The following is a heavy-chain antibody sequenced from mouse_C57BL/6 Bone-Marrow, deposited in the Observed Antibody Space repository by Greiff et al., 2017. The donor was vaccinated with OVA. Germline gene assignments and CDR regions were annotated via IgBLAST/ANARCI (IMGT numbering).Heavy chain of an antibody. CDR3: AKNYYGSTLYYAMDY. Sequence: VQRVESGPGLVQPSQSLSITCTVSGFSLTSYGVHWVRQSPGKGLEWLGVIWRGGSTDYNAAFMSRLSITKDNSKSQVFFKMNSLQADDTAIYYCAKNYYGSTLYYAMDYWGQGTSVTVSS. CDR1: GFSLTSYG. V-gene: IGHV2-5*01. CDR2: IWRGGST. J-gene: IGHJ4*01. D-gene: IGHD1-1*01.